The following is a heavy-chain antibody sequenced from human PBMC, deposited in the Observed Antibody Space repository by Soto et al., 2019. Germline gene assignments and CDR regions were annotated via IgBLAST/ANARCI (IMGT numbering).Heavy chain of an antibody. CDR3: TRGDYYGSSGSYLDYYYGMYV. CDR1: GFTFGDYA. CDR2: IRSKAYGGTT. Sequence: PGGSLRLSCTASGFTFGDYAMSWVRQAPGKGLEWVGFIRSKAYGGTTEYAASVKGRFTISRDDSKSIAYLQMNSLKTEDTAVYYCTRGDYYGSSGSYLDYYYGMYVWGQGTTVTVSS. D-gene: IGHD3-22*01. J-gene: IGHJ6*02. V-gene: IGHV3-49*04.